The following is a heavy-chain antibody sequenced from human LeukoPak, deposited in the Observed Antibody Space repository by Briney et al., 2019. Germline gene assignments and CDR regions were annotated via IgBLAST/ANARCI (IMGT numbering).Heavy chain of an antibody. CDR1: GFSFSNNW. J-gene: IGHJ4*02. D-gene: IGHD3-9*01. V-gene: IGHV3-74*01. CDR2: INNDGSMT. Sequence: GGSLRLSCAASGFSFSNNWMHWVRQAPGKGLVWVSRINNDGSMTHYADSVKGRFTISRDNAKNTLYLQMNSLRAEDTAVYYCANDYDILTGYYRPRPDYWGQGTLVTVSS. CDR3: ANDYDILTGYYRPRPDY.